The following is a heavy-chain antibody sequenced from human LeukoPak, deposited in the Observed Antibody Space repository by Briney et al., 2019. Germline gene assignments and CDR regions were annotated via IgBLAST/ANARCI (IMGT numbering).Heavy chain of an antibody. V-gene: IGHV1-69*05. CDR1: GGTFSSYA. J-gene: IGHJ4*02. Sequence: SVQVSCKASGGTFSSYAISWVRQAPGQGLEWMGGIIPIFGAANYAQKFQGRVTITTDESTSTAYMELSSLRSEDTAVYYCARESVVWIQLWSYFDYWGQGTLVTVSS. CDR3: ARESVVWIQLWSYFDY. CDR2: IIPIFGAA. D-gene: IGHD5-18*01.